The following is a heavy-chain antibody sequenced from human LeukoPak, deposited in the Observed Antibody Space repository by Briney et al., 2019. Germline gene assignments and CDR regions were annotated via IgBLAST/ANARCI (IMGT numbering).Heavy chain of an antibody. J-gene: IGHJ4*02. D-gene: IGHD3-22*01. Sequence: GGSLRLSCAASGFTFSSYSMNWVRQAPGKVLEWVSYISSSSSTIYYADSVKGRFTISRDNAKNSLYLQMNSLRAEDTAVYYCARAPAYYYDSSGYYYWGQGTLVTVSS. CDR3: ARAPAYYYDSSGYYY. CDR2: ISSSSSTI. V-gene: IGHV3-48*04. CDR1: GFTFSSYS.